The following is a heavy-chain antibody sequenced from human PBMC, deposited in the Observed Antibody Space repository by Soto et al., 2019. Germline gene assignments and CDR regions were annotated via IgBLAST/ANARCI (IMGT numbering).Heavy chain of an antibody. J-gene: IGHJ6*02. V-gene: IGHV3-74*01. Sequence: PGVSLRLSCAASGFTFSSYWMHWVRQAPGKGLVWVSRINSDGSSTSYADSVKGRFTISRDNAKNTLYLQMNSLRAEDTAVYYCARTSGYYLGPYYYYGMDVWGQGTAVTGSS. CDR2: INSDGSST. D-gene: IGHD3-3*01. CDR3: ARTSGYYLGPYYYYGMDV. CDR1: GFTFSSYW.